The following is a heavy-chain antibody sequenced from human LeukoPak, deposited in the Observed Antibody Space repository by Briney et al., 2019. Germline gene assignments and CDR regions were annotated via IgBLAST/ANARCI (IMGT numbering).Heavy chain of an antibody. CDR2: IYYSGST. V-gene: IGHV4-59*12. CDR3: ATGYCSSISCYYYYYGMDV. D-gene: IGHD2-2*01. CDR1: GGSISSYY. J-gene: IGHJ6*02. Sequence: SETLSLTCTVSGGSISSYYWSWIRQPPGKGLEWIGYIYYSGSTNYNPSLKSRVTISVDTSKNQFSLKLSSVTAADTAVYYCATGYCSSISCYYYYYGMDVWGQGTTVTVSS.